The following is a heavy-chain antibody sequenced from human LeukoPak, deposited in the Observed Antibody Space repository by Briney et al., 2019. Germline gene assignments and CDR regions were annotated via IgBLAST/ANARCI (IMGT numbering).Heavy chain of an antibody. V-gene: IGHV3-66*01. Sequence: GGSLRLSCAASGFTVSSNFMNWVRQAPGKGLEWVSVIYRGGSTYHADSVKGRFIISRDNSKNTLYLQMNSLRAEDTAVYYCARDGGFDSSWGNFDYWGQGTLVTVSP. CDR1: GFTVSSNF. CDR3: ARDGGFDSSWGNFDY. D-gene: IGHD3-16*01. CDR2: IYRGGST. J-gene: IGHJ4*02.